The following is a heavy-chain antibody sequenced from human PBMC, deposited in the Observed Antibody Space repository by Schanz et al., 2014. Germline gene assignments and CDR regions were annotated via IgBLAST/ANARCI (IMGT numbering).Heavy chain of an antibody. CDR3: ATLDYADSVS. CDR2: ISFDGRNT. J-gene: IGHJ5*02. D-gene: IGHD4-17*01. Sequence: QVQLVESGGGVVQPGRSLRLSCAASGITLSGYGLHWVRQAPGKGLEWVGFISFDGRNTGYAHSVKGRFTISRDNSKNTLYLQLNSLRVEDTAKYFCATLDYADSVSWGQGTLVTVSS. V-gene: IGHV3-30*03. CDR1: GITLSGYG.